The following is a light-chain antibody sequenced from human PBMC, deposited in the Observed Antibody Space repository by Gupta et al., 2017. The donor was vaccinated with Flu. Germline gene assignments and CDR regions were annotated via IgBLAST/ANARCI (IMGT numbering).Light chain of an antibody. V-gene: IGKV3-11*01. Sequence: EIVLTPSPATLSLSPGERATLSCRASQSVSSYLAWYQQKPGQAPRLLIYDASNRATGIPARFSGSGSGTDFTLTISSLEPEDFAVYYCQQRSSWRATFGGGTKVEIK. J-gene: IGKJ4*01. CDR1: QSVSSY. CDR3: QQRSSWRAT. CDR2: DAS.